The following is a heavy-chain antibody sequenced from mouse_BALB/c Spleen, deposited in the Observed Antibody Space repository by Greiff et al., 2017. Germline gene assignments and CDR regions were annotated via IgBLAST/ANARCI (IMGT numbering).Heavy chain of an antibody. D-gene: IGHD1-1*01. CDR1: GFTFSSYG. CDR3: ARHIHYYGSSLGYFDV. Sequence: EVQLVESGGDLVKPGGSLKLSCAASGFTFSSYGMSWVRQTPDKRLEWVATISSGGSYTYYPDSVKGRFTISRDNAKNTLYLQMSSLKSEDTAMYYCARHIHYYGSSLGYFDVWGAGTTVTVSS. V-gene: IGHV5-6*01. CDR2: ISSGGSYT. J-gene: IGHJ1*01.